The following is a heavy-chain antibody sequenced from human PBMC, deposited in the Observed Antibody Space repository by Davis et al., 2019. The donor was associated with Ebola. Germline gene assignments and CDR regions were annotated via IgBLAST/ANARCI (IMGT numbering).Heavy chain of an antibody. V-gene: IGHV1-3*01. CDR3: ARGSSKAYYYYGMDV. D-gene: IGHD6-6*01. CDR2: INAGNGNT. CDR1: GYTFTSYA. Sequence: AASVKVSCKASGYTFTSYAMHWVRQAPGQRLEWMGWINAGNGNTEYSQKFQGRVTITRDTSASTAYMELSSLRSEDTAVYYCARGSSKAYYYYGMDVWGQGTTVTVSS. J-gene: IGHJ6*02.